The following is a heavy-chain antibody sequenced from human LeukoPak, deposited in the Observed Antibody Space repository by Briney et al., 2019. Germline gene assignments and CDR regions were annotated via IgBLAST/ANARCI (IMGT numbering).Heavy chain of an antibody. J-gene: IGHJ4*02. CDR3: ARSSYYYDSSGYYYNY. CDR2: IYYSGST. Sequence: SETLSLTCTVSGGSISSSSYYWGWIRQPPGKGLEWIGNIYYSGSTYYNPSLKSRVTISVDASKNQFSLKLSSVTAADTAVYYCARSSYYYDSSGYYYNYWGQGTLVTVSS. D-gene: IGHD3-22*01. V-gene: IGHV4-39*01. CDR1: GGSISSSSYY.